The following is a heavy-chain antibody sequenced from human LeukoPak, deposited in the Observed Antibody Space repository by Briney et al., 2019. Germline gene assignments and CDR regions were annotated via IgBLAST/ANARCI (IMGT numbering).Heavy chain of an antibody. J-gene: IGHJ4*02. V-gene: IGHV3-23*01. D-gene: IGHD3-16*01. CDR1: GFTLSNAW. CDR3: AKVPYGKGGDYYFDY. Sequence: GGSLRLSCAASGFTLSNAWMSWVRQAPGKGLEWVSAISGSGGSTYYADSVKGRFTISRDNSKNTLYLQMNSLRAEDTAVYYCAKVPYGKGGDYYFDYWGQGTLVTVSS. CDR2: ISGSGGST.